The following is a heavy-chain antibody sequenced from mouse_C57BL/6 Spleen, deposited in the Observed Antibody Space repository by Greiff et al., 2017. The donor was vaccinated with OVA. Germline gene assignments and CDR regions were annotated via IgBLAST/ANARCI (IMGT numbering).Heavy chain of an antibody. CDR3: ARKRGYDYPWFAD. CDR1: GFSLTSYG. J-gene: IGHJ3*01. Sequence: VQRVESGPGLVQPSQSLSITCTVSGFSLTSYGVHWVRQSPGKGLEWLGVIWSGGSTDYNAAFISRLSISKDNSKSQVFFKMNSLQADDTAIYYCARKRGYDYPWFADWGQGTLVTVSA. D-gene: IGHD2-4*01. V-gene: IGHV2-2*01. CDR2: IWSGGST.